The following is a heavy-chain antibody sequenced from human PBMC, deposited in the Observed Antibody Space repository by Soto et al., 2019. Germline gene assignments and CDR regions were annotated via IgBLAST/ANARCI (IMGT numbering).Heavy chain of an antibody. Sequence: GGSLRLSCAASGFTFSSYGMHWVRQAPGKGLEWVAVISYDGSNKYYADSVKGRFTISRDNSKNTLYLQMNSLRAEDTAVYYCAKDREGQQQLPDYYYYGMDVWGQGTTVTVSS. D-gene: IGHD6-13*01. V-gene: IGHV3-30*18. CDR3: AKDREGQQQLPDYYYYGMDV. CDR2: ISYDGSNK. CDR1: GFTFSSYG. J-gene: IGHJ6*02.